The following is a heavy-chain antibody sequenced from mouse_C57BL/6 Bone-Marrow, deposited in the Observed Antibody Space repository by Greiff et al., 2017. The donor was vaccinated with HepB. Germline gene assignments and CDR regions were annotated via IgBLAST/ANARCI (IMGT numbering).Heavy chain of an antibody. V-gene: IGHV5-9*01. CDR1: GFTFSSYT. J-gene: IGHJ4*01. CDR2: ISGGGGNT. D-gene: IGHD2-12*01. Sequence: DVMLVESGGGLVKPGGSLKLSCAASGFTFSSYTMSWVRQTPEKRLEWVATISGGGGNTYYPDSVKGRFTISRDNAKNTLYLQMSSLRSEDTALYYCARRYYIAMDYWGQGTSVTVSS. CDR3: ARRYYIAMDY.